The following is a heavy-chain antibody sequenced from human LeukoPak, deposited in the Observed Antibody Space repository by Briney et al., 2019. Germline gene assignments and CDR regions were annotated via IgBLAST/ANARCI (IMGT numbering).Heavy chain of an antibody. CDR2: ISSSSSYI. V-gene: IGHV3-21*01. Sequence: GGSLRLSCAASGFTFSSYSMNWVRQAPGKGLEWVSSISSSSSYIYYADSVKGRFTISRDNAKNSLYLQMNSLRAEDTAVYYCASLLLYCSSTSCPSPIDYWGQGTLVTVSS. D-gene: IGHD2-2*01. CDR3: ASLLLYCSSTSCPSPIDY. J-gene: IGHJ4*02. CDR1: GFTFSSYS.